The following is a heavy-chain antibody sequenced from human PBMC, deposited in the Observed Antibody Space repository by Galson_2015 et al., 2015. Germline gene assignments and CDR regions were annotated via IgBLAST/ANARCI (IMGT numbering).Heavy chain of an antibody. J-gene: IGHJ4*02. CDR3: ARAPLRGYGDFLGL. Sequence: SLRLSCAASGFTVATHYMSWVRQAPGKGLEWVSVIYSDGSSFYGDSVTGRFAISRDSSKNALYLQMNSLRAEDTAVYYCARAPLRGYGDFLGLWGQGALVPVPS. V-gene: IGHV3-53*01. CDR1: GFTVATHY. D-gene: IGHD4-17*01. CDR2: IYSDGSS.